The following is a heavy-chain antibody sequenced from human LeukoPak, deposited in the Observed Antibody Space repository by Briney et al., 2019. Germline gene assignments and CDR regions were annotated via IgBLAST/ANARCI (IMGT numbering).Heavy chain of an antibody. CDR2: INAGNGNT. Sequence: ASVKVSCKASGYTFISYAMHWVRQAPGQRLEWMGWINAGNGNTKYSQKFQGRVTITRDTSASTAYMELSSLRSEDTAVYYCARDTLQTAAAGTWTHKDYYYGMDVWGQGTTVTVSS. J-gene: IGHJ6*02. V-gene: IGHV1-3*01. CDR1: GYTFISYA. D-gene: IGHD6-13*01. CDR3: ARDTLQTAAAGTWTHKDYYYGMDV.